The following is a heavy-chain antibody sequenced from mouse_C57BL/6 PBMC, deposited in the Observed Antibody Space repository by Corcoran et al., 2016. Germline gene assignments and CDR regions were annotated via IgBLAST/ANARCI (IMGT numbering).Heavy chain of an antibody. CDR1: GYSITSGYY. J-gene: IGHJ3*01. D-gene: IGHD1-1*01. CDR3: ARDHYGSSYDAY. V-gene: IGHV3-6*01. CDR2: ISYDGSN. Sequence: DVQLQESGPGLVKPSQSLSLTCSVTGYSITSGYYWNWIRQFPGNKLEWMGYISYDGSNNYNPSLKNRISITRDTSKNQFFLKLNSVTTEDTATYYCARDHYGSSYDAYGGQGTLVTVSA.